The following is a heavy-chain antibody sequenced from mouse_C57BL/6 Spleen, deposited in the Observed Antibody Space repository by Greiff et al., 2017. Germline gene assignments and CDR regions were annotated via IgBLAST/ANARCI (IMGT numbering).Heavy chain of an antibody. CDR3: ARTLYYGNPDWYIDV. CDR2: IIPHNGGT. V-gene: IGHV1-18*01. Sequence: EVQLQQSGPELVKPGASVKIPCKASGYTFTDYNMDWVKQSHGKSLEWSGDIIPHNGGTIYNQKFKGKATLPVDKYSSEAYMELRSLSSEDTAVYYCARTLYYGNPDWYIDVWGTGTTVTVSS. J-gene: IGHJ1*03. D-gene: IGHD2-1*01. CDR1: GYTFTDYN.